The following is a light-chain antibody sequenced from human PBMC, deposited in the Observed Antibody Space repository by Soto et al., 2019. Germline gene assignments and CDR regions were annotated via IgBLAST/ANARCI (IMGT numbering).Light chain of an antibody. Sequence: DIVMTQSPLSLPVTPGEPPSISCGSSQTLLHSNGYNYLDWYLQKPGQSPRLLIYLGSNRASGVPDRFSGRGSGTDFTLKISRVEAEDVGVYYCMQALQTPRTFGQGTKLEIK. J-gene: IGKJ2*02. V-gene: IGKV2-28*01. CDR2: LGS. CDR3: MQALQTPRT. CDR1: QTLLHSNGYNY.